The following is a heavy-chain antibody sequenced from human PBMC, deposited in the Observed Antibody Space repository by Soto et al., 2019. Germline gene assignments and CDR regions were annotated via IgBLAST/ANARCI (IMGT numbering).Heavy chain of an antibody. J-gene: IGHJ2*01. Sequence: PGKGLEWMGSIYYRGSTYYNPSLKSRVTISVDTSKNQFSLKLSSVTAADTAVYYCAFFFQTEDGIRDCSTVSAFLLNRSSDL. CDR3: AFFFQTEDGIRDCSTVSAFLLNRSSDL. D-gene: IGHD2-21*01. V-gene: IGHV4-39*01. CDR2: IYYRGST.